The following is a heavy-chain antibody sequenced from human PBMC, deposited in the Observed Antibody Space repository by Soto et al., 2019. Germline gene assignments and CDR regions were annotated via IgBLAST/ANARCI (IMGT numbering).Heavy chain of an antibody. Sequence: TLSLTCTVSGGSISSGGYYWSWIRQHPGKGLEWIGYIYYSGSTYYNPSLKSRVTISVDTSKNQFSLKLSSVTAADTAVYYCAARFSGGYFDYWGQGTLVTVSS. V-gene: IGHV4-31*03. D-gene: IGHD3-3*01. J-gene: IGHJ4*02. CDR2: IYYSGST. CDR3: AARFSGGYFDY. CDR1: GGSISSGGYY.